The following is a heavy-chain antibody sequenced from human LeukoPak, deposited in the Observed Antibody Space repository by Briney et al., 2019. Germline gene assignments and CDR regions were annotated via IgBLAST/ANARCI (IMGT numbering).Heavy chain of an antibody. D-gene: IGHD5-18*01. V-gene: IGHV3-9*01. CDR2: ISWNSGSI. J-gene: IGHJ4*02. Sequence: GRSLRLSCAASGFTFSSYGMHWVRQAPGKGLEWVSGISWNSGSIGYADSVKGRFTISRDNAKNSLYLQMNSLRAEDTALYYCARQTAMVHAIDYWGQGTLVTVSS. CDR1: GFTFSSYG. CDR3: ARQTAMVHAIDY.